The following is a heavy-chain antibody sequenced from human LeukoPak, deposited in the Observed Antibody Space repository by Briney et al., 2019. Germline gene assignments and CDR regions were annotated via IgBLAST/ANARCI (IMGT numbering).Heavy chain of an antibody. Sequence: GASVKVSCKASGYTFSSYAMNWVRQAPGQGLEWMGWINTNTGNPTYAQGFTGRFVFSLDTSVSTAYLQIGSLKAEDTAVYYRARGDCSGGSCYSGLWVYWGQGTLVTVSS. J-gene: IGHJ4*02. CDR1: GYTFSSYA. CDR2: INTNTGNP. V-gene: IGHV7-4-1*01. CDR3: ARGDCSGGSCYSGLWVY. D-gene: IGHD2-15*01.